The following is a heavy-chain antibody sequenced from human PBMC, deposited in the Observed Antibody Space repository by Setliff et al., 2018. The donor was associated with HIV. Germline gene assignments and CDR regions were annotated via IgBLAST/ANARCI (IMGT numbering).Heavy chain of an antibody. J-gene: IGHJ3*02. V-gene: IGHV4-31*03. D-gene: IGHD3-22*01. CDR2: IYTSGNA. CDR3: AADTGFYFDSTGYSTAFDI. Sequence: LSLTCTVSGDSLSSITYSWNWIRQLPGKGLEWIGHIYTSGNADYNPSLKSRLSISVDTSKKHFSLKLSSVTAADTAVYYCAADTGFYFDSTGYSTAFDIWGPGTMVTVSS. CDR1: GDSLSSITYS.